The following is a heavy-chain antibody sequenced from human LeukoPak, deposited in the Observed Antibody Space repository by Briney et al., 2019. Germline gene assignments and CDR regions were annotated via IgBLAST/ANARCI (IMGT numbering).Heavy chain of an antibody. CDR3: ARGGDDSSGYPYYSGMDV. CDR2: ISGSGGST. J-gene: IGHJ6*02. Sequence: GGSLRLSCAASGFTFSSYAMSWVRQAPGKGLEWVSAISGSGGSTYYADSVKGRFTISRDNSKNTLYLQTNSLRAEDTALYYCARGGDDSSGYPYYSGMDVWGQGTTVTVSS. D-gene: IGHD3-22*01. V-gene: IGHV3-23*01. CDR1: GFTFSSYA.